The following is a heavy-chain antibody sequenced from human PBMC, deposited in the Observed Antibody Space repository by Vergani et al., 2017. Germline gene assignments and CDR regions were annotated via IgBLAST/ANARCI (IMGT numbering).Heavy chain of an antibody. CDR2: IYYSGGT. D-gene: IGHD6-13*01. Sequence: QVQLQESGPGLVKPSQTLSLTCTVSGGSISSGGYTWSWIRKPPGKGLEWIGYIYYSGGTYYTPSLKSRVTISVDTSKNPFSLKLSSVTAADTAVYYCARDLPYGVAAAGTGSNYWGQGTLVTVSS. J-gene: IGHJ4*02. CDR1: GGSISSGGYT. V-gene: IGHV4-31*03. CDR3: ARDLPYGVAAAGTGSNY.